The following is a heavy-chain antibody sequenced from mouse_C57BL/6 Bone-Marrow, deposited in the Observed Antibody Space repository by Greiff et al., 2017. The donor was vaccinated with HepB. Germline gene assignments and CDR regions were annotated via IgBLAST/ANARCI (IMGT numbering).Heavy chain of an antibody. CDR3: ASYIPAWFAY. J-gene: IGHJ3*01. Sequence: VQLQQSGAELARPGASVKLSCKASGYTFTSYGISWVKQRTGQGLEWIGEIYPRSGNTYYNEKFKGKATLTADKSSSTAYMELRSLTSEDSAVYFGASYIPAWFAYWGQGTLVTVSA. CDR1: GYTFTSYG. CDR2: IYPRSGNT. V-gene: IGHV1-81*01. D-gene: IGHD1-3*01.